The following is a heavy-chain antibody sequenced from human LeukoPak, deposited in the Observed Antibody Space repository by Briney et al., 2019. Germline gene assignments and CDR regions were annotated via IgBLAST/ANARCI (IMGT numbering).Heavy chain of an antibody. D-gene: IGHD3-22*01. CDR2: ISAYNGNT. V-gene: IGHV1-18*01. CDR3: ARGRPYYYDSSGYYSDY. J-gene: IGHJ4*02. Sequence: GASVKVSCKASGYTFTSYGISWVRQAPGQGLEWMGWISAYNGNTNYAQKLQGGVTMTTDTSTSTAYMELRSLRSDDTAVYYCARGRPYYYDSSGYYSDYWGQGTLVTVSS. CDR1: GYTFTSYG.